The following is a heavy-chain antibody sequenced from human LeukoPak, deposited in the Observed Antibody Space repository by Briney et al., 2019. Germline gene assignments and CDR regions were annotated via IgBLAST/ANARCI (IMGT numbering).Heavy chain of an antibody. V-gene: IGHV3-23*01. Sequence: GGSLRLSCEASGFTFSSYAMSWVRQAPGKGLELVSTISGSGGGTYYADSVKGRFTISRDNSKNTLYLQMNSLRAEDTAVYYCAKSNLVTTGFGYFDYWGQGTLVTVSS. CDR2: ISGSGGGT. CDR3: AKSNLVTTGFGYFDY. D-gene: IGHD2-21*02. CDR1: GFTFSSYA. J-gene: IGHJ4*02.